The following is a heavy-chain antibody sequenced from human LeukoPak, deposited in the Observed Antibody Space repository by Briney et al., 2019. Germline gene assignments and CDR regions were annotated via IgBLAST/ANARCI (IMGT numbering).Heavy chain of an antibody. V-gene: IGHV7-4-1*02. D-gene: IGHD3-22*01. J-gene: IGHJ3*02. CDR2: INTNTGNP. Sequence: ASVKVSCKASGYTFTSYAMNWVRQAPGQGLEWMGWINTNTGNPTYAQGFTGRFVFSLDTSVSTAYLQISILKAEDTAVYYCAGSYYDSSGDAFDIWGQGTMVTVSS. CDR1: GYTFTSYA. CDR3: AGSYYDSSGDAFDI.